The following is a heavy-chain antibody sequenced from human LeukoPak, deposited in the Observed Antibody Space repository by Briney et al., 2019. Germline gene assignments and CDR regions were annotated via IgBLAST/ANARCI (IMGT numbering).Heavy chain of an antibody. Sequence: PSETLSLTCSVSGGSIRSHYWNWIRQPPGKGLEWLGHLYYSGSTYYNPSLKSRITISVDTSKNQFSLRLSSVTAADTAVYYCARERWEGGSYVMGFDYWGQGALVTVSS. V-gene: IGHV4-59*11. J-gene: IGHJ4*02. CDR2: LYYSGST. CDR1: GGSIRSHY. CDR3: ARERWEGGSYVMGFDY. D-gene: IGHD1-26*01.